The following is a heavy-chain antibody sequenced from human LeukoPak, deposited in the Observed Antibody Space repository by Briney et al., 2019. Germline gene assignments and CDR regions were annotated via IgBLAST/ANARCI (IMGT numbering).Heavy chain of an antibody. CDR2: IRGDGSGT. CDR1: GFTFSSYW. J-gene: IGHJ4*02. Sequence: GRSLRLSCAASGFTFSSYWMHWVRQAPGKGLVWVSRIRGDGSGTGYADSVKGRFTISRDNAKNTLYLQMNSLRADDTAVYYCGGGDSSGSPDYWGQGTLVTVSS. V-gene: IGHV3-74*01. D-gene: IGHD3-22*01. CDR3: GGGDSSGSPDY.